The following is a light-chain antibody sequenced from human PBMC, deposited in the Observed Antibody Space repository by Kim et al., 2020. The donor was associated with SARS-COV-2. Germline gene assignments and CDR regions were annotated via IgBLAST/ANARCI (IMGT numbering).Light chain of an antibody. CDR2: AAS. Sequence: AIRITQSPSSLSASTGDRVTITCRASQGISSYLAWYQQKPGKAPKLLIYAASTLQSGVPSRFSGSGSGTDFTLTISCLQSEDFATYYCQQYYSYPGTFGQGTKVAIK. J-gene: IGKJ1*01. V-gene: IGKV1-8*01. CDR3: QQYYSYPGT. CDR1: QGISSY.